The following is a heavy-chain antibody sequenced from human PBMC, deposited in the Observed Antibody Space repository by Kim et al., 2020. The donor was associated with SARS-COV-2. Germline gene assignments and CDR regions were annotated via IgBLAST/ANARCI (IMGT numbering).Heavy chain of an antibody. J-gene: IGHJ6*02. Sequence: GGSLRLSCAASGFTFSSYAMSWVRQAPGKGLEWVSAISGSGGSTYYADSVKGRFTISRDNSKNTLYLQMNSLRAEDTAVYYCAKDLYSWWELPPYYYYGMDVWGQGTTVTVSS. CDR3: AKDLYSWWELPPYYYYGMDV. CDR1: GFTFSSYA. V-gene: IGHV3-23*01. D-gene: IGHD1-26*01. CDR2: ISGSGGST.